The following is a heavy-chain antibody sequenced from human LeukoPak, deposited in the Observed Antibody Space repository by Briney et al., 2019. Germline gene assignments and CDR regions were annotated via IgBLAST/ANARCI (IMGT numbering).Heavy chain of an antibody. CDR3: STDRYFDSGGFDI. CDR1: GVSFKEHG. J-gene: IGHJ3*02. V-gene: IGHV3-33*01. CDR2: TWYDGSNN. D-gene: IGHD3-10*01. Sequence: QPGGSLRLSCAASGVSFKEHGMHWVRQAPGKGPEWVTVTWYDGSNNHYADSVKGRFTISRDNSKNTVFLEMNSLRAEDTAAYHCSTDRYFDSGGFDIWGPGTMVIVSS.